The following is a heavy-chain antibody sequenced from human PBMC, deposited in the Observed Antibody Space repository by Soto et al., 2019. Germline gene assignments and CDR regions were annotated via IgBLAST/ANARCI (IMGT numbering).Heavy chain of an antibody. D-gene: IGHD2-21*02. Sequence: SETLSLTCTVSGGSINNYWWSWIRQSPDKGLEWLGYVYYDGNPTYSPSFRSRVTISVDTSRNQFSLKLTSVTAADTAFYYCVRTLPAGSGDVWGQGTMVTVSS. CDR2: VYYDGNP. J-gene: IGHJ3*01. CDR3: VRTLPAGSGDV. CDR1: GGSINNYW. V-gene: IGHV4-59*12.